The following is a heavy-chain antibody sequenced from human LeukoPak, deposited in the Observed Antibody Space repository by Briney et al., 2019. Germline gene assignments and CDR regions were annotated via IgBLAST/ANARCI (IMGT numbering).Heavy chain of an antibody. CDR3: TRGSGSYSFPESFDY. CDR1: GDSVSSNSAA. CDR2: TYYRSKWYN. Sequence: SQTLSLTCAISGDSVSSNSAAWNWIRQSPSRGLEWLGRTYYRSKWYNDYAVSVKSRITINPDTSKNQFSLQLNSATPEDTAVYYCTRGSGSYSFPESFDYWGQGTLVTVSS. V-gene: IGHV6-1*01. D-gene: IGHD1-26*01. J-gene: IGHJ4*02.